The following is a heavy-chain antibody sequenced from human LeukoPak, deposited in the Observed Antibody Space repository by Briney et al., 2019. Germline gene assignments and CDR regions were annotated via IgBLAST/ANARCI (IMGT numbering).Heavy chain of an antibody. J-gene: IGHJ3*02. Sequence: GASVKVSCKASGYIFINYGITWVRQAPGQGLEWTGRISAYNGYTNYAQKFQGRVTMTTDTSTRTAYMELRRLRSDDTAAYFCARDGYCSSSSCYPFEALDIWGQGTMVTVSS. V-gene: IGHV1-18*01. D-gene: IGHD2-2*01. CDR1: GYIFINYG. CDR2: ISAYNGYT. CDR3: ARDGYCSSSSCYPFEALDI.